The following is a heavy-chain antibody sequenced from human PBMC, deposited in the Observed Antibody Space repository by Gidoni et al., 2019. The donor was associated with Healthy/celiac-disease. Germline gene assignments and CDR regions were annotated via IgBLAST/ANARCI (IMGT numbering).Heavy chain of an antibody. J-gene: IGHJ6*02. CDR3: AKDRTPASYRYIYYGMDV. CDR2: ISYDGSNK. CDR1: GFTFSSYG. Sequence: QVQLVESGGGVVQPGRSLRLSCAASGFTFSSYGRHWVRQAPGKGLEWVAVISYDGSNKYYADSVKGRFTISRDNSKNTLYLQMNSLRAEDTAVYYCAKDRTPASYRYIYYGMDVWGQGTTVTVSS. V-gene: IGHV3-30*18. D-gene: IGHD3-16*02.